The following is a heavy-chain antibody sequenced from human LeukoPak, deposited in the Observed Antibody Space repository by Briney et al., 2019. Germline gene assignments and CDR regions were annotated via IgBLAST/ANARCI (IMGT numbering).Heavy chain of an antibody. CDR3: ARAGEPDSSGWYTFDY. V-gene: IGHV4-39*07. CDR1: GGSISSSSYY. D-gene: IGHD6-19*01. J-gene: IGHJ4*02. CDR2: IYYSGST. Sequence: SETLSLTCTVSGGSISSSSYYWGWIRQPPGKGLEWIGSIYYSGSTYYNPSLKSRVTISVDTSKNQFSLKLSSVTAADTAVYYCARAGEPDSSGWYTFDYWGQGTLVTVSS.